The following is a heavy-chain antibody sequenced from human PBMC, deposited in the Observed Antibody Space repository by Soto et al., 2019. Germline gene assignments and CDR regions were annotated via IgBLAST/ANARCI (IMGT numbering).Heavy chain of an antibody. D-gene: IGHD6-6*01. Sequence: GGSLRLSCTASGFTFGDDAMGWVRQAPGKGLEWVGFIRSKTYGGTTEYAASVKGRFTISRDDSKSIAYLQMNSLKTEDTGVYYCSRILAARFDYWGQGTLVTAPQ. CDR3: SRILAARFDY. J-gene: IGHJ4*02. V-gene: IGHV3-49*04. CDR1: GFTFGDDA. CDR2: IRSKTYGGTT.